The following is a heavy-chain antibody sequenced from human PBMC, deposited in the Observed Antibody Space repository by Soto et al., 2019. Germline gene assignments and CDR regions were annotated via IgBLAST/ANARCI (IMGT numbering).Heavy chain of an antibody. J-gene: IGHJ6*02. CDR1: EFTFSSYA. CDR2: ISFDVRKE. V-gene: IGHV3-30*03. D-gene: IGHD2-15*01. CDR3: ARPIPRWSYHYGMDV. Sequence: QLVESGGRGVQPGRSLRLSCEASEFTFSSYAMHWVRQAPGRGLEWVALISFDVRKEYYADSVKGRFTVSRDNSRSMVYLQMDSLRPDDTAIYYCARPIPRWSYHYGMDVWGQGTTVTVSS.